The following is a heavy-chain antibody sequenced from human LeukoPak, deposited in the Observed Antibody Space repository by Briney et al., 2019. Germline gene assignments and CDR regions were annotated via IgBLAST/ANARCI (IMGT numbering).Heavy chain of an antibody. CDR2: IIPIFGTA. D-gene: IGHD6-19*01. CDR3: ARALGWLDYFDY. CDR1: GGTXSSYA. Sequence: ASVKVSCKASGGTXSSYAISWVRQAPGQGLEWMGGIIPIFGTANYAQKFQGRVTITADESTSTAYMELSSLRSEDTAVYYCARALGWLDYFDYWGQGTLVTVSS. J-gene: IGHJ4*02. V-gene: IGHV1-69*13.